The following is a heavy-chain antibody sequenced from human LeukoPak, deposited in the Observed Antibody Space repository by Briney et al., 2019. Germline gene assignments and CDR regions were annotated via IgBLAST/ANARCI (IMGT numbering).Heavy chain of an antibody. D-gene: IGHD6-19*01. V-gene: IGHV3-21*01. J-gene: IGHJ4*02. CDR1: GFTFSSYS. CDR3: ARIAVAGSRIDY. CDR2: ISSSSSYI. Sequence: PGGSLRLSCAASGFTFSSYSMNWVRQAPGKGLEWVSSISSSSSYIYYADSVKGRFTISRDNAKNSLYLQMNSLRAEDTAVYYCARIAVAGSRIDYWGQGTLVTVSS.